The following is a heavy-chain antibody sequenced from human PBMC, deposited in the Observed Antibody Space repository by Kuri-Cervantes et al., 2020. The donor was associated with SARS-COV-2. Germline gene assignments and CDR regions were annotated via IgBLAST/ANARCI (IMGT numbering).Heavy chain of an antibody. D-gene: IGHD2-15*01. V-gene: IGHV3-33*08. J-gene: IGHJ4*02. CDR1: GFTFSSYG. CDR3: ASRCSGGSCSRLSMDY. CDR2: IWYDGKKK. Sequence: GESLKISCAASGFTFSSYGMHWVRQAPGKGPEWVAVIWYDGKKKYYGDPVKGRFTISRDNAKNSLYLQMNSLRAEDTAVYYCASRCSGGSCSRLSMDYWGQGTLVTVSS.